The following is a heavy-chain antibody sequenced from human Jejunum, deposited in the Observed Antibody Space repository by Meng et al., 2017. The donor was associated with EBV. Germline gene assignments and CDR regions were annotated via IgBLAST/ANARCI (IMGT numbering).Heavy chain of an antibody. D-gene: IGHD1-1*01. CDR3: AHRRDYDGAWNEGCFDY. CDR1: GFSLTTRPVG. CDR2: IYWDDDK. Sequence: QITLRESGPALVELPQTLTLTCTLSGFSLTTRPVGVGWIRQPPGEALEWLALIYWDDDKRYSPSLRSRLTVDKDTSKNQVVLTMTNMDPMDTATYYCAHRRDYDGAWNEGCFDYLGHGLLGTVVS. J-gene: IGHJ4*01. V-gene: IGHV2-5*02.